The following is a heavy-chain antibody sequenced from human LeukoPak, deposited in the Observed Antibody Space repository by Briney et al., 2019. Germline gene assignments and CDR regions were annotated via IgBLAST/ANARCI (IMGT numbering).Heavy chain of an antibody. V-gene: IGHV4-38-2*02. CDR3: VREYVPYSPTDY. J-gene: IGHJ4*02. CDR2: MYHSGTA. Sequence: SETLSLTCTVSGYSIRSGYFWGWIRQSPGKGLEWIGCMYHSGTAYYNASLKSRVTISIDTSNNQFSLKLNSVTAADTAIYYCVREYVPYSPTDYWGQGTLVTVSS. D-gene: IGHD5-18*01. CDR1: GYSIRSGYF.